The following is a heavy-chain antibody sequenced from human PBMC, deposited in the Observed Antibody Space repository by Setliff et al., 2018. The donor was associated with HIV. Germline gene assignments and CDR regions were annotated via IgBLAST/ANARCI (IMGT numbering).Heavy chain of an antibody. Sequence: TLTLTCTFSGVSLSTGGMCVNWIRQPPGKALEWLARLDWDDDKYYTTSLQTRLTISKDTSKNQVVLTMTNMDPVDTATYYCARTPLPGPHWYFDLWGRGTLVTVSS. CDR2: LDWDDDK. CDR1: GVSLSTGGMC. D-gene: IGHD3-16*02. J-gene: IGHJ2*01. CDR3: ARTPLPGPHWYFDL. V-gene: IGHV2-70*11.